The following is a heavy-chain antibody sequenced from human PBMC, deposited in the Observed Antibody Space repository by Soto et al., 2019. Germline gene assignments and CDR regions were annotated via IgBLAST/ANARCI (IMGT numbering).Heavy chain of an antibody. CDR2: IWYDGSNK. CDR3: ARGGPSKRASDY. D-gene: IGHD2-2*01. V-gene: IGHV3-33*01. CDR1: GFTFSSYG. Sequence: QVQLVESGGGVVQPGRSLRLSCAASGFTFSSYGMHWVRQAPGKGLEWVAVIWYDGSNKYYADSVKGRFTISRDNSKNTLYLQMNSLRAEDTAVYYCARGGPSKRASDYWGQGTLVTVSS. J-gene: IGHJ4*02.